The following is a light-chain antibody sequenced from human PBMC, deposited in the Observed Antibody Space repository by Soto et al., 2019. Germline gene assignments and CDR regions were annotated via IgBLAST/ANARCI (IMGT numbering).Light chain of an antibody. CDR2: DAS. J-gene: IGKJ3*01. V-gene: IGKV1-33*01. CDR3: QKCDYLPI. CDR1: HDITSY. Sequence: DIQMTQSPSSLSASVGDRVTITCQASHDITSYLNWYQHKPGKAPKLLIYDASFLAGGVPSRFSGSGSGTYFTYTISSLQPEDVASYYCQKCDYLPIFGPGTTVDFK.